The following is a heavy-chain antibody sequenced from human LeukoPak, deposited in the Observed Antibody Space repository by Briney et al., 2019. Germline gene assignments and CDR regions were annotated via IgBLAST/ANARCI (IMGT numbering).Heavy chain of an antibody. CDR1: GYSFTSYA. Sequence: ASVKVSCKASGYSFTSYAINWVRQAPGQGLEWMGWISAYNGNTDYAQKFQGRVTMTTDTSTSTAYMELRSLTSDDTAVYYCARDPLRSTWSTYYNALDVWGQGTLVTVSS. D-gene: IGHD6-13*01. V-gene: IGHV1-18*01. CDR2: ISAYNGNT. CDR3: ARDPLRSTWSTYYNALDV. J-gene: IGHJ4*02.